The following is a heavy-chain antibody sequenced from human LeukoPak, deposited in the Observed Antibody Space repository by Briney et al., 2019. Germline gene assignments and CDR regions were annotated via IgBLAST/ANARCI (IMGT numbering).Heavy chain of an antibody. D-gene: IGHD3-22*01. CDR3: ARRGALRRSGYLVRAQYGMDV. J-gene: IGHJ6*02. V-gene: IGHV1-8*01. CDR1: GYTLTELS. Sequence: ASVKVSCKVSGYTLTELSMHWVRQATGQGLEWMGWMNPNSGNTGYAQKFRGRVTMTRNTSISTAYMELSSLRSEDTAVYYCARRGALRRSGYLVRAQYGMDVWGQGTTVTVSS. CDR2: MNPNSGNT.